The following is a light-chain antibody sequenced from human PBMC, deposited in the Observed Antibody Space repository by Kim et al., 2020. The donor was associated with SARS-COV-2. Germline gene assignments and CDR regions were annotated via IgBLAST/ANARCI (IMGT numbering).Light chain of an antibody. J-gene: IGKJ1*01. V-gene: IGKV1-5*03. Sequence: ASIGDRVTITCRASHSISTWLAWYQQKSGKAPKLLMYQASIAETGVPLRFSGSGSGTEFTLTINSLQPDDSATYYCQEYDTYPWTFGQGTKVDIK. CDR3: QEYDTYPWT. CDR1: HSISTW. CDR2: QAS.